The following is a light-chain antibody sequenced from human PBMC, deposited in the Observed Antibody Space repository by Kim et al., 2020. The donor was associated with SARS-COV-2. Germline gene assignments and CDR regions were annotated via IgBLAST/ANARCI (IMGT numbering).Light chain of an antibody. CDR2: EVY. CDR3: SSYAGSNIGV. J-gene: IGLJ1*01. V-gene: IGLV2-8*01. Sequence: GQSCTISCTGTSSDIGNYNFVYWYHHHPGKVPKLIIFEVYKRPSGVPDRFSGSKSGNTASLTVSGLQPEDEGDYYCSSYAGSNIGVFGTGTKVTVL. CDR1: SSDIGNYNF.